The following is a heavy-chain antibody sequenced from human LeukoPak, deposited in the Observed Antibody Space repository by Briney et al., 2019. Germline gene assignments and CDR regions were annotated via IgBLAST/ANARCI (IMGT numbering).Heavy chain of an antibody. CDR3: ASSITGAAAGIPSFDY. D-gene: IGHD6-13*01. CDR1: GGSISSYY. CDR2: IYYSGST. V-gene: IGHV4-59*01. Sequence: PSETLSLTCTVSGGSISSYYWSWIRQPPGKGLEWIGYIYYSGSTNYNPSLKSRVTISVDTSKNQFSLKLSSVTAADTAVYYCASSITGAAAGIPSFDYWGQGTLVTVSS. J-gene: IGHJ4*02.